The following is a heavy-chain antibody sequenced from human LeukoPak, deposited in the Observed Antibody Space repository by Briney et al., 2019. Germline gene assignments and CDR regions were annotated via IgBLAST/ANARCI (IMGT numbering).Heavy chain of an antibody. CDR2: IYYSGST. V-gene: IGHV4-59*01. CDR3: ARDYDGYCSSTSCYHGWFDP. D-gene: IGHD2-2*03. Sequence: SETLSLTCTVPGGSISSYYWSWIRQPPGKGLEWIGYIYYSGSTNYNPSLKSRVTISVDTSKNQFSLKLSSVTAADTAVYYCARDYDGYCSSTSCYHGWFDPWGQGTLVTVSS. J-gene: IGHJ5*02. CDR1: GGSISSYY.